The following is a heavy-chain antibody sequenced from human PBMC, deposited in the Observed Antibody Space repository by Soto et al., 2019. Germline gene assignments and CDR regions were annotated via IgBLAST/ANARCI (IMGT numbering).Heavy chain of an antibody. CDR2: IYYSGST. V-gene: IGHV4-31*03. CDR1: GGSISGGGYY. J-gene: IGHJ4*02. D-gene: IGHD1-20*01. CDR3: ARVGLTGTSYYFDY. Sequence: ASETLSLTCTVSGGSISGGGYYWNWIRQHPGKGLEWIGYIYYSGSTYYNPSLKSRVTISVDTSKSQFSLNLSSVTAADTAVYYCARVGLTGTSYYFDYWGQGTLVTVSS.